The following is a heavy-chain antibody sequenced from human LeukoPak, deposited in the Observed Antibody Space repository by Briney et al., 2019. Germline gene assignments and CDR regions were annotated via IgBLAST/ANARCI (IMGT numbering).Heavy chain of an antibody. CDR1: GGSFSGYY. CDR2: IYHSGST. V-gene: IGHV4-34*01. Sequence: PSETLSLTCAVYGGSFSGYYWSWIRQPPGKGLEWIGSIYHSGSTYYNPSLKSRVTISVDTSKNQFSLKLSSVTAADTAVYYCARSRGNVDTAIRWFDPWGQGTLVTVSS. D-gene: IGHD5-18*01. CDR3: ARSRGNVDTAIRWFDP. J-gene: IGHJ5*02.